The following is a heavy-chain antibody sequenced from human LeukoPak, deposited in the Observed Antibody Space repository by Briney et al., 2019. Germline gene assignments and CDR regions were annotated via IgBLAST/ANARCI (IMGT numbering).Heavy chain of an antibody. V-gene: IGHV4-34*01. CDR3: ARTPKGDCSSTSRYSLDAFDI. CDR1: GGSFSGYY. J-gene: IGHJ3*02. D-gene: IGHD2-2*01. CDR2: INHSGST. Sequence: PSETLSLTCAVYGGSFSGYYWSWIRQPPGKGLEWIGEINHSGSTNYNPSLKSRVTISVDTSKNQFSLKLSSVTAADTAVYYCARTPKGDCSSTSRYSLDAFDIWGQGTMVTVSS.